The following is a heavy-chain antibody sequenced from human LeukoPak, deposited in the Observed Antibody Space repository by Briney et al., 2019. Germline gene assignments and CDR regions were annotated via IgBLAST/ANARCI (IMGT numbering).Heavy chain of an antibody. Sequence: GGSLRLSCVASGFTFSSCAMSWVRQAPGKGLEWVSSINDNGRYTWYADSVKGRFTISRDNAKNSLYLQMNSLRAEDTAVYYCARGPAAGHDYWGQGTLVTVSS. CDR1: GFTFSSCA. CDR2: INDNGRYT. CDR3: ARGPAAGHDY. J-gene: IGHJ4*02. V-gene: IGHV3-21*05. D-gene: IGHD6-13*01.